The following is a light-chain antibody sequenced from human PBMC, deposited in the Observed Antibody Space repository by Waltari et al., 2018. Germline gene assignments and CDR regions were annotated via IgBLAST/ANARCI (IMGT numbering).Light chain of an antibody. CDR1: QDVRNW. CDR3: QQANTFPYT. V-gene: IGKV1-12*01. CDR2: AAS. Sequence: DIKMTQSPSSVSASVGDRVTITCRASQDVRNWLAWYQQKPGKAPKFLIYAASSLQRGVPSRFSGSRSGTEYTLTISSLQPDDFATYYCQQANTFPYTFGQGTKVEIK. J-gene: IGKJ2*01.